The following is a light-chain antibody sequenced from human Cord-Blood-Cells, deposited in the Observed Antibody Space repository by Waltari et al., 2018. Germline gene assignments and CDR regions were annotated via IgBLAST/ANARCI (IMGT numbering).Light chain of an antibody. Sequence: EIVMTQSPATLSVSPGERATLSCRASQRVSSNLAWYQQKPGQAPRLLIYGASTRATGIPARFSGSGSGTEFTLTISSLQSEDFAVYYCQQYNNWSPWTFGQGP. V-gene: IGKV3-15*01. J-gene: IGKJ1*01. CDR3: QQYNNWSPWT. CDR1: QRVSSN. CDR2: GAS.